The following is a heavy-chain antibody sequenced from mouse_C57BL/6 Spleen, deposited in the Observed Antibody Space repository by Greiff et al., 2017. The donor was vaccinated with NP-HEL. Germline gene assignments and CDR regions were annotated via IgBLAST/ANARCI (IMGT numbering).Heavy chain of an antibody. J-gene: IGHJ2*01. Sequence: QVQLQQPGAELVRPFSSLPLSFPASFSPFPLSFLDFFTPLPLQCLEFIFNIYPSPRSPHYNQKFKDKATLTVDKSSSTAYMQLSSLTSEDSAVYYCARRGYFDYWGQGTTLTVSS. CDR1: FSPFPLSF. CDR3: ARRGYFDY. CDR2: IYPSPRSP. V-gene: IGHV1-61*01.